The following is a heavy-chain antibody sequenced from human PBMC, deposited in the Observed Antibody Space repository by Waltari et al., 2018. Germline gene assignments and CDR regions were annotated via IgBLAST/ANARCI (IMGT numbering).Heavy chain of an antibody. V-gene: IGHV4-34*01. CDR3: ARGGSARYDSSGYHDAFDI. Sequence: QVQLQQWGAGLLKPSETLSLTCAVYGGSFSGYYWSWIRQPPGKGLEWIGEINHSGSTNHNPSLKSRVTISVDTSKNQFSLKLSSVTAADTAVYYCARGGSARYDSSGYHDAFDIWGQGTMVTVSS. CDR2: INHSGST. D-gene: IGHD3-22*01. CDR1: GGSFSGYY. J-gene: IGHJ3*02.